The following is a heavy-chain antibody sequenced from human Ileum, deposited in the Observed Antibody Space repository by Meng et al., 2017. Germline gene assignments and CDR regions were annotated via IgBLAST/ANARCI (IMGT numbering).Heavy chain of an antibody. J-gene: IGHJ4*02. CDR2: ISQESGRT. Sequence: QVQLQGPGPGLVKPSGPLSLTFAVPGDSISSRDWWSWVRQPPGKGLEWIGEISQESGRTNYNPSLKSRVTISLDKSKNQFSLNLNSVTAADTAVYYCVRNEGYSLGDWGQGTLVTVSS. CDR3: VRNEGYSLGD. V-gene: IGHV4-4*02. CDR1: GDSISSRDW. D-gene: IGHD2-21*01.